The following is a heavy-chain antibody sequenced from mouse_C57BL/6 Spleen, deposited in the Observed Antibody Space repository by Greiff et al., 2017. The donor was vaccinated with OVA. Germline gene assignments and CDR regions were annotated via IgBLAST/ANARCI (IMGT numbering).Heavy chain of an antibody. J-gene: IGHJ4*01. CDR3: ARYYGSSFYAMDY. CDR1: GYTFTSYW. Sequence: QVHVKQPGAELVKPGASVKLSCKASGYTFTSYWMHWVKQRPGRGLEWIGRIDPNSGGTKYNEKFKSKATLTVDKPSSTAYMQLSSLTSEDSAVYYCARYYGSSFYAMDYWGQGTSVTVSS. D-gene: IGHD1-1*01. CDR2: IDPNSGGT. V-gene: IGHV1-72*01.